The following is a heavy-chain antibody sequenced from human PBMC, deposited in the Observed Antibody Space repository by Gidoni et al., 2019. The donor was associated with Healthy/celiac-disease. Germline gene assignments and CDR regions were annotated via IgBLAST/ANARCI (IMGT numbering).Heavy chain of an antibody. V-gene: IGHV1-69*01. J-gene: IGHJ4*02. CDR3: ARARSPYYFDY. CDR2: IIPIFGTA. Sequence: QGLEWMGGIIPIFGTANYAQKFQGRVTITADESTSTAYMELSSLRSEDTAVYYCARARSPYYFDYWGQGTLVTVSS.